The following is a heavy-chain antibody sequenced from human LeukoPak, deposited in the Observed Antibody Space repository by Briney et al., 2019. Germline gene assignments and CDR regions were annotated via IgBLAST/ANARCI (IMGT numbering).Heavy chain of an antibody. CDR2: ISAYNGNT. V-gene: IGHV1-18*01. CDR3: ARVPSYYYGSGSQY. J-gene: IGHJ4*02. D-gene: IGHD3-10*01. CDR1: GYTFTSYG. Sequence: ASXKVSCKASGYTFTSYGISWVRQAPGQGLEWMGWISAYNGNTNYAQKLQGRVTMTTDTSTSTAYIELRRLRYDDTAVYYCARVPSYYYGSGSQYWGQGTLVTVSS.